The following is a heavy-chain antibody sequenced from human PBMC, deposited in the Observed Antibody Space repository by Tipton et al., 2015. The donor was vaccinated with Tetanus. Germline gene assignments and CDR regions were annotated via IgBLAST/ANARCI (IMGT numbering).Heavy chain of an antibody. J-gene: IGHJ5*02. CDR3: ARHLYGYWFDP. D-gene: IGHD5-24*01. CDR1: GGSISDKKYY. CDR2: VYFEGST. Sequence: QLVQSGPEVKPSETLSLTCTVSGGSISDKKYYWGWIRQAPGKGLEWIASVYFEGSTYYSPSLKSRLTIDVDTSQNLFSLRLTSVTAADTAVYYCARHLYGYWFDPWGQGALVTVSS. V-gene: IGHV4-39*02.